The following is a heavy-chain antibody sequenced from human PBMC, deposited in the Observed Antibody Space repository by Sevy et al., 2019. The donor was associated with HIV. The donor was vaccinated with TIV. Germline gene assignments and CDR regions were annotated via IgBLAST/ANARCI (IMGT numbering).Heavy chain of an antibody. J-gene: IGHJ4*01. V-gene: IGHV3-21*04. D-gene: IGHD3-3*01. CDR1: GFNFRTYY. CDR2: ISYDSRYI. CDR3: ARDFTIFGVVSGIDY. Sequence: GGSLRLSCAASGFNFRTYYMNWVRQAPGKGLEWLSSISYDSRYIYYSDSVKGRFTISRANAKNLLFLQMNNLRVEDTAIYYCARDFTIFGVVSGIDYWGQGNLVTVSS.